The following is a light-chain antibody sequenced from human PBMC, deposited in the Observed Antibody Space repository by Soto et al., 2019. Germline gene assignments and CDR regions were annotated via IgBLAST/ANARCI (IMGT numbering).Light chain of an antibody. CDR2: VNSDGSH. CDR1: SGHSNYA. V-gene: IGLV4-69*01. CDR3: QTWATGSYV. J-gene: IGLJ1*01. Sequence: QLVLTQSPSASASLGASVKLTCTLSSGHSNYAIAWHQQQSEKGPRYLMKVNSDGSHSKGDGIPDRFSGSSSGAERYLSISSLHSEDEADYYCQTWATGSYVFGTGTKLTVL.